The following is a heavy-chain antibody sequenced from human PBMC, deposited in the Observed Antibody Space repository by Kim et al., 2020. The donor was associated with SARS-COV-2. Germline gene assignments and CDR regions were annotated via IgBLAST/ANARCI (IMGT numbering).Heavy chain of an antibody. CDR1: GFTFSSYG. J-gene: IGHJ4*02. V-gene: IGHV3-33*05. D-gene: IGHD5-12*01. CDR2: ISYDGSNK. Sequence: GGSLRLSCAASGFTFSSYGMHWVRQAPGKGLEWVAVISYDGSNKYYADSVKGRFTISRDNSKNTLYLQMNSLRAEDTAVYYCARDDPQDIVATTIDYWGQGTLVTVSS. CDR3: ARDDPQDIVATTIDY.